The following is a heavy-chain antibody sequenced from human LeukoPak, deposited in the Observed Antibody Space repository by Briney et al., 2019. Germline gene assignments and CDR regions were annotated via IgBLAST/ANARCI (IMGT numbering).Heavy chain of an antibody. Sequence: SETLSLTCTVSGGSISGGDSYWSWIRQPPGKGLEWIGYIYHSGSTYYNPSLKSRVTISVDTSKNQFSLKLSSVTAADTAVYYCARVWFGEYQLPGEYYFDYWGQGTLVTVSS. CDR1: GGSISGGDSY. CDR3: ARVWFGEYQLPGEYYFDY. D-gene: IGHD2-2*01. J-gene: IGHJ4*02. V-gene: IGHV4-30-2*01. CDR2: IYHSGST.